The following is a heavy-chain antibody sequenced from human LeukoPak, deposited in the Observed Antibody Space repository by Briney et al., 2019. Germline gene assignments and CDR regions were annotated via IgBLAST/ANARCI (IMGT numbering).Heavy chain of an antibody. J-gene: IGHJ6*02. CDR1: GFTFSSYV. CDR2: ISASGTDT. CDR3: ARNAYGAQTPSDV. V-gene: IGHV3-23*01. Sequence: GGSLRLSCAASGFTFSSYVMSWVRQAPGKGLEWVSTISASGTDTYYADSVKGRFTVSGDNSKKTLYLQMNSLRAEDTAVYYCARNAYGAQTPSDVWGQGTTVTVSS. D-gene: IGHD4-17*01.